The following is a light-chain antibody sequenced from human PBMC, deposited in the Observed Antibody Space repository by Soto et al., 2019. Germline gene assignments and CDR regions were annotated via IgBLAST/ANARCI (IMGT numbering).Light chain of an antibody. CDR2: GAS. J-gene: IGKJ1*01. CDR1: QRISSN. CDR3: QHYNNWPPWT. Sequence: EVVMTQSPATLSVSPGERATLSCRASQRISSNLAWYQQRRGQAPRLLIYGASTRAPGIPARFSGSGSETEFTLSISSLQSADFADYYCQHYNNWPPWTFGQGTKVEIK. V-gene: IGKV3-15*01.